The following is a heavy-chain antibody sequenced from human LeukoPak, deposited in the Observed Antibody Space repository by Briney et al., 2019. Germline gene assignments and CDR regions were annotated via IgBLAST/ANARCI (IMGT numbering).Heavy chain of an antibody. V-gene: IGHV3-20*04. CDR2: INWNGGST. J-gene: IGHJ4*02. Sequence: TGGSLRLSCAASGFTFDDYGMSWVRQAPGKGLEWVSGINWNGGSTGYADSVKGRFTISRDNAKNSLYLQMNSLRAEDTALYYCARGYCSGGSCYLGFDYWGQGTLVTVSS. CDR1: GFTFDDYG. D-gene: IGHD2-15*01. CDR3: ARGYCSGGSCYLGFDY.